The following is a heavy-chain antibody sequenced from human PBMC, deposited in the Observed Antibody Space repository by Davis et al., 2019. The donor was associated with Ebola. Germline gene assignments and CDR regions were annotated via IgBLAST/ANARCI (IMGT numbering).Heavy chain of an antibody. V-gene: IGHV3-48*02. CDR3: TRETRTGWYP. Sequence: GESLKISCAASGFIFSTYNMNWVRQAPGKGLEWVSYISGSGGTTYYADSVKGRFTISRDKAANSVYLQMNSLRDEDTAVYYCTRETRTGWYPWGQGTLVTVSS. CDR2: ISGSGGTT. D-gene: IGHD6-19*01. CDR1: GFIFSTYN. J-gene: IGHJ5*02.